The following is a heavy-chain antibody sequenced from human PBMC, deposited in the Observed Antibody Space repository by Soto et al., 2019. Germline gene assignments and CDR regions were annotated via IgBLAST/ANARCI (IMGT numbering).Heavy chain of an antibody. CDR2: IKYSGTT. J-gene: IGHJ4*01. Sequence: PSETLSLTCTVSGGSISSSSCHWGWIRQPPGKGLEWIASIKYSGTTFYNPSLKSRVTLSVDTSKNQFALKLSSVTAADTAVYYCARSTIAPHLFMYPFDYWGQGTLVT. CDR1: GGSISSSSCH. D-gene: IGHD6-6*01. V-gene: IGHV4-39*01. CDR3: ARSTIAPHLFMYPFDY.